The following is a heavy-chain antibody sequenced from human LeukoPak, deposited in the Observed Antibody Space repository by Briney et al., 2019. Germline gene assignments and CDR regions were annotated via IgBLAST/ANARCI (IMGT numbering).Heavy chain of an antibody. V-gene: IGHV3-9*01. CDR3: AKGDGSWNFDY. D-gene: IGHD6-13*01. J-gene: IGHJ4*02. CDR1: GFTFDDYA. Sequence: GGSLRLSCAASGFTFDDYAMHWVRQAPGKGLEWVSGISWNSGSIGYADSVKGRFTISRDNSKNTLYLQMNSLRAEDTALYYCAKGDGSWNFDYWGQGTLVTVSS. CDR2: ISWNSGSI.